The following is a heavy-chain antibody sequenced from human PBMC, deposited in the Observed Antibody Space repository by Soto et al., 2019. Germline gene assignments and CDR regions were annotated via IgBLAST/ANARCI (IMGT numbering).Heavy chain of an antibody. D-gene: IGHD2-21*02. CDR1: GYTLNTYY. CDR3: ARGCHIAVVTDSFDY. V-gene: IGHV1-46*02. Sequence: QVQLVQSGAEVKKPGASVKVSCKPSGYTLNTYYLHWVRQAPGQGLEWMGIIQPSGGGSTYAQKFLGRVTMTRETSTSTDFMELSSLRSADTAVYYFARGCHIAVVTDSFDYGGQGTLVTVSS. CDR2: IQPSGGGS. J-gene: IGHJ4*02.